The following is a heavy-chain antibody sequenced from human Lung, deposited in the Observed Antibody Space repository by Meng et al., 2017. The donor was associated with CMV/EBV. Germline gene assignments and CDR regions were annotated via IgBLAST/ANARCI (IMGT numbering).Heavy chain of an antibody. CDR3: ATGKYCGATSCEGSDTFEI. Sequence: ASVKVSCKVSGYTLTEVSRHWARQAPGKGLEWMGGFDVENDEIIYAQKFQGRVTMTEDTSRDTAYMELSSLRSEDTAVYYCATGKYCGATSCEGSDTFEIWGQGTMVTVSS. CDR1: GYTLTEVS. CDR2: FDVENDEI. J-gene: IGHJ3*02. V-gene: IGHV1-24*01. D-gene: IGHD2-2*01.